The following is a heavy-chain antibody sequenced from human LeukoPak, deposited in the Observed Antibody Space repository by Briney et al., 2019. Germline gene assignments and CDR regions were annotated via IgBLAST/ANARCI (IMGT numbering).Heavy chain of an antibody. CDR1: GFTFDDYA. CDR2: ISWNSGSI. J-gene: IGHJ4*02. Sequence: GRSLRLSCAASGFTFDDYAMHWVRQAPGKGLEWVSGISWNSGSIGYADSVKGRFTISRDNAKNSLYLQMNSLRAEDTALYYCAKDGYSSGWYVKYYFDYWGRGTLVTVSS. V-gene: IGHV3-9*01. D-gene: IGHD6-19*01. CDR3: AKDGYSSGWYVKYYFDY.